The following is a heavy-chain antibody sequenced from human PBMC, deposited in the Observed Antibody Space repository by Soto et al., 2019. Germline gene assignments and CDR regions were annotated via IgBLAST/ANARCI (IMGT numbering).Heavy chain of an antibody. CDR3: ASGAVAGTGGVSWFDP. Sequence: QVQLVQSGAEVKKPGASVKVSCEASGYTFTSYYMHWVRQAPGQGLEWMGIINPSGGSTSYAQKFQGRVTMTRDTSTSTVYMELSSLRSEDTAVYYCASGAVAGTGGVSWFDPWGQGTLVTVSS. CDR2: INPSGGST. CDR1: GYTFTSYY. J-gene: IGHJ5*02. V-gene: IGHV1-46*03. D-gene: IGHD6-19*01.